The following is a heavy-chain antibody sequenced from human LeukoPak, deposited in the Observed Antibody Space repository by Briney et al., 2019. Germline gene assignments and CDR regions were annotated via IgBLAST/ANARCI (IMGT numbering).Heavy chain of an antibody. CDR1: GFIFSNYY. J-gene: IGHJ6*03. Sequence: GGSLRLSCAASGFIFSNYYLVWVRQAPGKGLELISGIGANGGATYYADSVKGRFTISRDNSRETLYLHMNGLRADDTAVYYCARTLGDYYYFYMDVWGKGTTVTVSS. CDR2: IGANGGAT. D-gene: IGHD3-16*01. V-gene: IGHV3-23*01. CDR3: ARTLGDYYYFYMDV.